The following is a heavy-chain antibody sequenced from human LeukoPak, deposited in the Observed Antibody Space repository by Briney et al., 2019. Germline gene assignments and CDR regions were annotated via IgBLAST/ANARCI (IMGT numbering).Heavy chain of an antibody. D-gene: IGHD3-22*01. V-gene: IGHV3-23*01. Sequence: GGSLRLSCAASGFTFSSYAMSWARQAPGKGLEWVSAISGSGGSTYYADSVKGRFTISRDNSKNTLYLQMNSLRAEDTAVYYCATLPMIVVVADAFDIWGQGTMVTVSS. J-gene: IGHJ3*02. CDR3: ATLPMIVVVADAFDI. CDR2: ISGSGGST. CDR1: GFTFSSYA.